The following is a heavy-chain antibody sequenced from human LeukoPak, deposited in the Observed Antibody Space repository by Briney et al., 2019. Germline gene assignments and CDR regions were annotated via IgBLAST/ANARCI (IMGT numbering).Heavy chain of an antibody. Sequence: TTSETLSLTCIVSGGSTSSTSYYWGWIRQPPGKDLEWIGSIYSSGSTYYNPSLKSRVTISIDTSKNQFSLKLSSVIAADTAVYYCVRSGGYCSTITCHVDYFDLWGRGTLVTVSS. CDR1: GGSTSSTSYY. CDR2: IYSSGST. D-gene: IGHD2-2*01. V-gene: IGHV4-39*01. J-gene: IGHJ2*01. CDR3: VRSGGYCSTITCHVDYFDL.